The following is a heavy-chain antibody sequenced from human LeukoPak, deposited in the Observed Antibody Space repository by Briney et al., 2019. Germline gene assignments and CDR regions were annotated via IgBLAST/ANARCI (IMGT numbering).Heavy chain of an antibody. CDR3: ARYYDSSGYDFDY. Sequence: ASVKVSCKASGYTFTSYDINWVRQAPGQGLEWMGWMNPNSGNTGYAQKFQGRVTMTRNTSISTAYMELSSLRSEDTAVYYCARYYDSSGYDFDYWGQGTLVTVSS. J-gene: IGHJ4*02. CDR2: MNPNSGNT. D-gene: IGHD3-22*01. V-gene: IGHV1-8*01. CDR1: GYTFTSYD.